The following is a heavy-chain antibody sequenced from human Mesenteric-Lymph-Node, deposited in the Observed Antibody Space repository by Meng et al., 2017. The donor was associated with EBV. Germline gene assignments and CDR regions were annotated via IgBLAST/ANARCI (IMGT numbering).Heavy chain of an antibody. CDR2: INHGGST. J-gene: IGHJ5*02. Sequence: QVQLQQWGAGLLQPSETLSLTCGVYGGSLSGYYWNWIRQPPGKGLEWIGDINHGGSTSYNPSLKSRVTISVDTSKNEFSLKMTSVTAADTAVYYCARDRHFDPWGQGTLVTVSS. CDR1: GGSLSGYY. V-gene: IGHV4-34*01. CDR3: ARDRHFDP.